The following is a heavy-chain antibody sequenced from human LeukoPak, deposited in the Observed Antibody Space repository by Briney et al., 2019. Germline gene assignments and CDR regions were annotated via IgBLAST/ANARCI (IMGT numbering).Heavy chain of an antibody. CDR3: VRDNYSYRLDV. J-gene: IGHJ4*02. Sequence: GGSLRLSCAASGFTFSSYGMHWVRQAPGKGLEWVSAIGGTGGNIFYTDSVKGRFTISRDNSKNTLYLHMNSLRAEDTAIYYCVRDNYSYRLDVWGQGTLVTVSS. D-gene: IGHD2-21*01. CDR2: IGGTGGNI. V-gene: IGHV3-23*01. CDR1: GFTFSSYG.